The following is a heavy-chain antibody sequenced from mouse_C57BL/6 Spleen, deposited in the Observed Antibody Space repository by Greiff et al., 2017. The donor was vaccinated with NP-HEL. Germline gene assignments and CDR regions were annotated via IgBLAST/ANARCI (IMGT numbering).Heavy chain of an antibody. D-gene: IGHD3-2*02. CDR2: ISNLAYSI. Sequence: EVQVVESGGGLVQPGGSLKLSCAASGFTFSDYGMAWVRQAPRKGPEWVAFISNLAYSIYYADTVTGRFTISRENAKNTLYLEMSRRRSEDTAMYYWARHEGSSGGFAYWGQGTLVTVSA. CDR1: GFTFSDYG. V-gene: IGHV5-15*01. CDR3: ARHEGSSGGFAY. J-gene: IGHJ3*01.